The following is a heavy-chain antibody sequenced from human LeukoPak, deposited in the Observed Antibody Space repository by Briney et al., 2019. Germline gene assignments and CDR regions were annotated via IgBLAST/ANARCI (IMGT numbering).Heavy chain of an antibody. D-gene: IGHD3-10*01. CDR2: IYTSGST. CDR1: GGSISSGSYY. J-gene: IGHJ6*03. Sequence: PSQTLSLTCTVSGGSISSGSYYWSWIRQPAGKGLEWIGRIYTSGSTNYNPSLKSRVTISVDTSKNQFSLELSSVTAADTAVYYCARDYYGSGSFSMIYYYYMDVWGKGTTVTISS. V-gene: IGHV4-61*02. CDR3: ARDYYGSGSFSMIYYYYMDV.